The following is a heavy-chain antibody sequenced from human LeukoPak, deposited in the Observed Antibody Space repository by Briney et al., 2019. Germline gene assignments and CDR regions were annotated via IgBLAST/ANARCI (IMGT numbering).Heavy chain of an antibody. CDR1: GGSISGWY. J-gene: IGHJ4*02. D-gene: IGHD6-19*01. Sequence: SETLSLTCAVSGGSISGWYWSWIRQPPGKGLEWIGYIYYSGSTNYNPSLKSRVTISVDTSKNQFSLKLSSVTAADTAVYYCARDSAEVAGVVDYWGQGTLVTVSS. CDR3: ARDSAEVAGVVDY. V-gene: IGHV4-59*01. CDR2: IYYSGST.